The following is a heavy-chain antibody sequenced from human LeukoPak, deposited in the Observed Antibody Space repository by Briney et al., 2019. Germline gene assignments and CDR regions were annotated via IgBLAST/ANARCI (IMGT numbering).Heavy chain of an antibody. V-gene: IGHV3-21*01. CDR2: ISSSSSYI. Sequence: PGGSLRLPCAASGFTFSSYSVNWVRQAPGKGLEWVSSISSSSSYIYYADSVKGRFTISGDNAKNSLYLQMNSLRAEDTAVYYCARDSGSYAFDIWGQGTMVTVSS. J-gene: IGHJ3*02. CDR1: GFTFSSYS. CDR3: ARDSGSYAFDI. D-gene: IGHD1-26*01.